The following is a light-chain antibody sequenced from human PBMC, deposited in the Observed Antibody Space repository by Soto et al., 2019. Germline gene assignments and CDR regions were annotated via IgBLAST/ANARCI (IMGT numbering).Light chain of an antibody. J-gene: IGKJ5*01. CDR1: QSLLYSNGKNY. V-gene: IGKV2-28*01. CDR3: LQALQTPPT. CDR2: FGS. Sequence: DIVMTQPPLSLPVTPGEPASISCRSSQSLLYSNGKNYLNWYLQKPVQSPQLLIYFGSTRASAVHDRFSGSGSGTDFTLKISRVEAEDVGVYYCLQALQTPPTFGQGTRLEIK.